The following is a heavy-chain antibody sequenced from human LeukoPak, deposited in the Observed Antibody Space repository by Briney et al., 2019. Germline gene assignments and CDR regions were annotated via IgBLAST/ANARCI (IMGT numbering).Heavy chain of an antibody. CDR3: ARDYDSSGSPDY. V-gene: IGHV3-21*01. J-gene: IGHJ4*02. Sequence: PGGSLRFSCAASGFTFSSYSMNWVRQAPGKGLEWVSSISSSSSYIYYADSVKGRFTISRDNAKNSLYLQMNSLRAEDTAVYYCARDYDSSGSPDYWGQGTLVTVSS. CDR2: ISSSSSYI. D-gene: IGHD3-22*01. CDR1: GFTFSSYS.